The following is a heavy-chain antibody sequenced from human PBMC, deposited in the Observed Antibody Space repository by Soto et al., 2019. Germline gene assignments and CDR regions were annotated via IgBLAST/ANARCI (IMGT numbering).Heavy chain of an antibody. Sequence: QITLKESGPTLVKPTQTLTLTCTFSGFSLSTSGVGVGWIRQTPGKALEWLALIYWDDDKRYSPSLKSRLSITKDTSRNLVVLIMTNMDPVDTATYYCAHRRGISSWDNGFDPWGQGTLVTVSS. CDR1: GFSLSTSGVG. V-gene: IGHV2-5*02. CDR3: AHRRGISSWDNGFDP. J-gene: IGHJ5*02. CDR2: IYWDDDK. D-gene: IGHD6-13*01.